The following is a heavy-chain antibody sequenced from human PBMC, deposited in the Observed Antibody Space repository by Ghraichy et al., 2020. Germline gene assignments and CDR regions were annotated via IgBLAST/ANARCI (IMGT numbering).Heavy chain of an antibody. J-gene: IGHJ6*02. V-gene: IGHV1-18*04. CDR2: ISAYNGNT. CDR1: GYTFTSYG. Sequence: ASVKVSCKASGYTFTSYGISWVRQAPGQGLEWMGWISAYNGNTNYAQKLQGRVTMTTDTSTSTAYMELRSLRSDDTAVYYCARQGDDSAVADPLYYYYYYGMDVWGQGTTVTVSS. CDR3: ARQGDDSAVADPLYYYYYYGMDV. D-gene: IGHD2-15*01.